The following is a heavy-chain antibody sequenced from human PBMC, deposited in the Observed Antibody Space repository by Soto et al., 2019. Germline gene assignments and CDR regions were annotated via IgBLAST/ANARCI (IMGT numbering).Heavy chain of an antibody. Sequence: QIQLVQSGAEVKKPGASVKVSCKASGYTFSSYHITWVRQAPGQGLEWMGWISAYNGNTNYAQNLQGRVTMTTDPXXXXXXXXXXXXXXXXXXXXXXXRDLPPVDYWGQGTLVTVS. V-gene: IGHV1-18*01. CDR2: ISAYNGNT. J-gene: IGHJ4*02. CDR1: GYTFSSYH. CDR3: XRDLPPVDY.